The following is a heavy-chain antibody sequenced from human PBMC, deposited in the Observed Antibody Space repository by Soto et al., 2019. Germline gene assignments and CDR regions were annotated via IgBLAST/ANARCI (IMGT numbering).Heavy chain of an antibody. CDR1: GGTFSSYA. Sequence: VQLVQSGAEVKKPGSSVKVSCKASGGTFSSYAISWVRQAPGQGLEWMGGIIPIFGTANYAQKFQGRVTITADESTSTAYMELSSLRSEDTAVYYCARPTPYRYDSSGGNYWYFDLWGRGTLVTVSS. D-gene: IGHD3-22*01. V-gene: IGHV1-69*01. J-gene: IGHJ2*01. CDR2: IIPIFGTA. CDR3: ARPTPYRYDSSGGNYWYFDL.